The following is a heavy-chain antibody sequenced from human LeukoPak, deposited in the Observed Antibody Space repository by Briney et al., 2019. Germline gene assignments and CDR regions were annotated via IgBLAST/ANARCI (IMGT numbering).Heavy chain of an antibody. D-gene: IGHD6-19*01. V-gene: IGHV3-48*01. CDR2: ISSSSRTI. Sequence: GGSLRLSCAASGLTFNGSSMNWVRQAPGKGLEWVSYISSSSRTIYYADSVNGRFTISRDNARNSLYLQMKSLRADDTAVYYCATGSYSSRDWGQGTLVTVSS. CDR3: ATGSYSSRD. J-gene: IGHJ1*01. CDR1: GLTFNGSS.